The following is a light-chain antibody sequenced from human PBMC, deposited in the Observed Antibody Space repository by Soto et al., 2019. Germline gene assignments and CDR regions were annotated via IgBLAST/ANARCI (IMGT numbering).Light chain of an antibody. V-gene: IGKV3-20*01. CDR3: QQYGYSLFT. Sequence: EIVLTQSPGTLSLSPGERATLSCRASQSVSSSYLTWYQQKPGQAPRLHIYGASGRATGIPDRFSGSGSGTHFTLTISRLEPEDFAVYYCQQYGYSLFTFGPGTKVDIK. CDR2: GAS. J-gene: IGKJ3*01. CDR1: QSVSSSY.